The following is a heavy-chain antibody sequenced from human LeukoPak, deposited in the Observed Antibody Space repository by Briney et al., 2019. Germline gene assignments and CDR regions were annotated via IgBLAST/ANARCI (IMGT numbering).Heavy chain of an antibody. Sequence: GGSLRLSCAASGFTFSSYGMHWVRQAPGKGLEWVAFIRYDGSNKYYADSVKGRFTISRDTSKNTLYLQMNSLRAEDTAVYYCAKDGVWFGEFHDAFDIWGQGTMVTVSS. V-gene: IGHV3-30*02. CDR3: AKDGVWFGEFHDAFDI. CDR1: GFTFSSYG. CDR2: IRYDGSNK. J-gene: IGHJ3*02. D-gene: IGHD3-10*01.